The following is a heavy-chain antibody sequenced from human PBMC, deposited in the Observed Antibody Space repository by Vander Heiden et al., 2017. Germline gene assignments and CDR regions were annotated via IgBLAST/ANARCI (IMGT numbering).Heavy chain of an antibody. CDR2: ISGSGGST. V-gene: IGHV3-23*01. CDR3: AKDSRGYRTTSFDS. Sequence: EVQLLEFGAGLVPPGGSLRTSRAASGFTFSSYVMSWVRQAPGKGLEWVAAISGSGGSTYYEDSVQGQFTISRENSKTTLFLQMNRLSAEGTAMYYCAKDSRGYRTTSFDSWGQGTLVSVSS. CDR1: GFTFSSYV. J-gene: IGHJ4*02. D-gene: IGHD3-22*01.